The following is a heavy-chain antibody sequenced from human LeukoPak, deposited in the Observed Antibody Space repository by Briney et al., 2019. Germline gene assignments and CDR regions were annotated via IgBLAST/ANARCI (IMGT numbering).Heavy chain of an antibody. Sequence: RASVKVSCKVYGDTLTELSTHWVRQAPGKGLEWMGGFDPEHGEAIYAQTFQGRVTMTRDTSTSTVYMELSSLRSEDTAVYYCARDIRGGYDDLGYYFDYWGQGTLVTVSS. CDR2: FDPEHGEA. CDR1: GDTLTELS. D-gene: IGHD5-12*01. CDR3: ARDIRGGYDDLGYYFDY. V-gene: IGHV1-24*01. J-gene: IGHJ4*02.